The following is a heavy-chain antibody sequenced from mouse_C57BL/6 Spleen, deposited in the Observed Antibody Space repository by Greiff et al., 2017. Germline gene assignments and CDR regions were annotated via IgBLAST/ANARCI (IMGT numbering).Heavy chain of an antibody. CDR2: INPNYGTT. CDR3: AREEGYLGGYFDV. D-gene: IGHD2-3*01. Sequence: EVQLQQSGPELVKPGASVKISCKASGYSFTDYNMNWVKQSNGKSLEWIGVINPNYGTTSYNQKLKGKDTLTVDHSSITAYMQLNSLTSEDSAVYYCAREEGYLGGYFDVWGTGTTVTVSS. CDR1: GYSFTDYN. J-gene: IGHJ1*03. V-gene: IGHV1-39*01.